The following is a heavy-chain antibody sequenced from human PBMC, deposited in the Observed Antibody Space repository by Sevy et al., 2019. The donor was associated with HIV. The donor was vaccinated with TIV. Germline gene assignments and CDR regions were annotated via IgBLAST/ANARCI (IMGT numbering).Heavy chain of an antibody. Sequence: GSLRLSCAASGFTFSSYSMNWVRQAPGKGLEWVSYISSGFSTIHYGDSVKGRFTISRDNAKNTLYLQMNRLRAEDTAVYYCARDNGDYFLSTSVFDYWGQGTLVTVSS. CDR3: ARDNGDYFLSTSVFDY. CDR2: ISSGFSTI. D-gene: IGHD4-17*01. V-gene: IGHV3-48*01. J-gene: IGHJ4*02. CDR1: GFTFSSYS.